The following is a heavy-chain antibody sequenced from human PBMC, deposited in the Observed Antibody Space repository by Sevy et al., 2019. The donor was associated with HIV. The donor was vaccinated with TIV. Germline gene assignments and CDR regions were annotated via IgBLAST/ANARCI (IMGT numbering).Heavy chain of an antibody. V-gene: IGHV3-23*01. D-gene: IGHD2-8*01. J-gene: IGHJ4*02. CDR1: GFTFSKYS. Sequence: GGSLRLSCAASGFTFSKYSMSWVRQPPGKGLEWVSTLSFGCGEINYADSAKGRFTISGDNSKSSVYLQMNNLRPEDTAVYYCAREGCTKPHDYWGQGTLVTVSS. CDR2: LSFGCGEI. CDR3: AREGCTKPHDY.